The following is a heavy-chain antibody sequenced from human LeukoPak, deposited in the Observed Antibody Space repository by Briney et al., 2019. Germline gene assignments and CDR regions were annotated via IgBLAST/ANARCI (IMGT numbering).Heavy chain of an antibody. CDR1: GGSFSGYY. CDR2: INHSGST. D-gene: IGHD3-3*01. J-gene: IGHJ6*03. CDR3: ARVMGITIFGVVISYYYYMDV. V-gene: IGHV4-34*01. Sequence: SETLSLTCAVYGGSFSGYYWSWIRQPPGKGLEWIGEINHSGSTNYNPSLKSRVTISVDTSKNQFSLKLSSVTAADTAVYYCARVMGITIFGVVISYYYYMDVWGKGTTVTVSS.